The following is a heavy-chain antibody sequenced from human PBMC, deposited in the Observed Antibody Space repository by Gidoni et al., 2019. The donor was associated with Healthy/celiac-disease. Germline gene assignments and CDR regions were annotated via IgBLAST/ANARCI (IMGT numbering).Heavy chain of an antibody. J-gene: IGHJ6*02. CDR1: GFTVSSNY. CDR2: IYSGGST. CDR3: ARVAVELYYYYGMDV. D-gene: IGHD2-15*01. Sequence: EVQLVETGGGLIQPGGSLRLSCAASGFTVSSNYMSWVRQAPGKGLEWVSVIYSGGSTYYADSVKGRFTISRDNSKNTLYLQMNSLRAEDTAVYYCARVAVELYYYYGMDVWGQGTTVTVSS. V-gene: IGHV3-53*02.